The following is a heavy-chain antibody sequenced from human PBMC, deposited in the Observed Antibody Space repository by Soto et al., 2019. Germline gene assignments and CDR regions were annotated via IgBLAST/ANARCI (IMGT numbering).Heavy chain of an antibody. V-gene: IGHV5-51*01. CDR2: IYPSDSQT. CDR1: GYSFSSWW. J-gene: IGHJ5*02. CDR3: ARHGFYGDYSSNYFDP. D-gene: IGHD4-17*01. Sequence: GESLKISCQGSGYSFSSWWIAWVRQMPGKGLEYMGIIYPSDSQTRYSPSFQGQVTISADTSISTAYLQWSSLKASDTAIYYCARHGFYGDYSSNYFDPWGQGTPVTVSS.